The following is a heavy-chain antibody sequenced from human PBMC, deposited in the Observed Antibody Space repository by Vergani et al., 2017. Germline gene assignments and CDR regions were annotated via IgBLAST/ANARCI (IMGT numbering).Heavy chain of an antibody. J-gene: IGHJ6*02. D-gene: IGHD2-15*01. CDR1: GGSISSYY. CDR2: IYYSGST. CDR3: AVGYGSGGSCYPHYGMDV. V-gene: IGHV4-59*08. Sequence: QVQLQESGPGLVKPSETLSLTCTVSGGSISSYYWSWIRQPPGKGLEWIGYIYYSGSTNYNPSLKSRVTISVDTSKNQFSLKLSSVTAADTSVYYCAVGYGSGGSCYPHYGMDVWGQGTTVTVSS.